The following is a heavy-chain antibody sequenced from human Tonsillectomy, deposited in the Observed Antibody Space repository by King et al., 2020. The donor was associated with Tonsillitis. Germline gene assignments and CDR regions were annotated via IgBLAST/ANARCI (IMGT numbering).Heavy chain of an antibody. CDR1: GGSISSSSYY. V-gene: IGHV4-39*01. CDR3: ARTVYSSSWYCDY. D-gene: IGHD6-13*01. J-gene: IGHJ4*02. Sequence: QLQESGPGLVKPSETLSLTCTVSGGSISSSSYYWGWIRQPPGKGLEWIGSIYYSGSTYYNPSLKSRVTISVDTSKNQFSLKLSSVTAADTAVYYCARTVYSSSWYCDYWGQGTLVTVSS. CDR2: IYYSGST.